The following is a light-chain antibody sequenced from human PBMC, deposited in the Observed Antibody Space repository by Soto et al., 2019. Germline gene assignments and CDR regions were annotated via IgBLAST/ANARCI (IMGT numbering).Light chain of an antibody. J-gene: IGLJ2*01. CDR2: SSN. CDR3: VVWDDSLKGVL. V-gene: IGLV1-44*01. CDR1: SSNIGRNA. Sequence: QSVLTQPPSASGTPGQRVTISCSGGSSNIGRNAVYWYQQFPGTAPKPLIYSSNQRPSGVPDRFSGSKSGTSASLAISGLQSEDEADYYCVVWDDSLKGVLFGGGTKLTV.